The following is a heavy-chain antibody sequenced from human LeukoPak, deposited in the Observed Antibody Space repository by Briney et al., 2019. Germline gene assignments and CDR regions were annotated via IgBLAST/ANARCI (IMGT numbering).Heavy chain of an antibody. CDR3: ARGIVGATSSPDY. CDR2: IIPIFGTA. J-gene: IGHJ4*02. Sequence: SVQVSCKAPGATFSSYAISWVRQAPGQGLEWMGGIIPIFGTANYAQKFQGRVTMTRDTPTSTVYMELSSLRSEDTAVYYCARGIVGATSSPDYWGQGTLVTVSS. D-gene: IGHD1-26*01. CDR1: GATFSSYA. V-gene: IGHV1-69*05.